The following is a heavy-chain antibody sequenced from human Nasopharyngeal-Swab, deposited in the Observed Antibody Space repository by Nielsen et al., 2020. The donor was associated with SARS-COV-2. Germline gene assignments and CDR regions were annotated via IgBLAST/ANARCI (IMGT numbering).Heavy chain of an antibody. D-gene: IGHD2-2*01. V-gene: IGHV4-34*01. CDR3: ARASVVPAAMDYYYYMDV. J-gene: IGHJ6*03. CDR2: INHSGNN. Sequence: WIRQPPGKGLEWIGEINHSGNNNFNPSLKSRVTISLDTSKNQFSLNLNSVTAADTAVYYCARASVVPAAMDYYYYMDVWGQGTTVTVSS.